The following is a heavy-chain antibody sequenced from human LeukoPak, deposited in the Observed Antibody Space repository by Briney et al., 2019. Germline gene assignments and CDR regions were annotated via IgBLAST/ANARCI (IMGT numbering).Heavy chain of an antibody. Sequence: SQTLSLTCTVSGGSISSGGYYWSWIRQHPGKGLEWIGYIYYSGSTYYNPSLKSRVTISVDTSKNQFSLKLSSVTAADTAVYYCAREPPRRTFNWSYGTLDNWGQGTLVTVSS. D-gene: IGHD1-7*01. J-gene: IGHJ4*02. CDR1: GGSISSGGYY. CDR2: IYYSGST. CDR3: AREPPRRTFNWSYGTLDN. V-gene: IGHV4-31*03.